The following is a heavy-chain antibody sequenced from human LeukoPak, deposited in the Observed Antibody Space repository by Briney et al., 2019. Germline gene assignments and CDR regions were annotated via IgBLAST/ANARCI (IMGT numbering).Heavy chain of an antibody. D-gene: IGHD6-19*01. CDR2: IYPGDSDT. CDR3: ARRHSSGSNWFDP. V-gene: IGHV5-51*01. CDR1: GYSFTSDW. Sequence: GESLKISCKGSGYSFTSDWIGLVRQVPGKGLECMGIIYPGDSDTRYSPSFQGQVTISADKSSSTAYLQWSSLKASDTAMYYCARRHSSGSNWFDPWGQGTLVTVSP. J-gene: IGHJ5*02.